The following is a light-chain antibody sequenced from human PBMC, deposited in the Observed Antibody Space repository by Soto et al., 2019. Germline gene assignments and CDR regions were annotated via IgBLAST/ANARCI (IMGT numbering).Light chain of an antibody. CDR3: SSYTSSSTLV. CDR2: DVS. Sequence: QSVLTQPASVSGSPGPSITISCSGPSSGVGGYNYVSWYQQHPGNAPKLMMYDVSNRPSGVSDRYSGSKSGNTASLTISGLQAEDEADYYCSSYTSSSTLVFGGGTKLTV. J-gene: IGLJ2*01. CDR1: SSGVGGYNY. V-gene: IGLV2-14*01.